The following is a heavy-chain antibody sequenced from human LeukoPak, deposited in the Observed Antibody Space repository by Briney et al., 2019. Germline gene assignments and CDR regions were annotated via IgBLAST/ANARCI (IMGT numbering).Heavy chain of an antibody. Sequence: SETLSLTCTVSGYSISSGYYWGWIRQPPGKGLEWIGSIYHSGSTYYNPSLKSRVTISVDTSKNQFSLKLSSVTAADTAMYFCARGWNYYDSSGYYHHLFDYWGQGTLVTVSS. D-gene: IGHD3-22*01. J-gene: IGHJ4*02. CDR2: IYHSGST. V-gene: IGHV4-38-2*02. CDR1: GYSISSGYY. CDR3: ARGWNYYDSSGYYHHLFDY.